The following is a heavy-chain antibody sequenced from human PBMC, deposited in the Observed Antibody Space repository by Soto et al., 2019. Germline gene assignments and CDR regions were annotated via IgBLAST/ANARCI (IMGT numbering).Heavy chain of an antibody. CDR2: ISYTGST. J-gene: IGHJ4*02. Sequence: PSETLCLTCSVYGDTIRSDYWNCIRQPPGKRQEWIGYISYTGSTNYNPSLRSRVTMSLDTSKNQFSLKLSSVTAADTAVYYCARRYGSCFDYWGQGTLVIVSS. V-gene: IGHV4-59*01. D-gene: IGHD1-26*01. CDR1: GDTIRSDY. CDR3: ARRYGSCFDY.